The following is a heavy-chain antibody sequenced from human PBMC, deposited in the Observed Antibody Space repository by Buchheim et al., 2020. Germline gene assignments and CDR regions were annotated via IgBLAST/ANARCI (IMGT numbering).Heavy chain of an antibody. J-gene: IGHJ6*03. CDR3: ARGGLLVRYQDYMDV. CDR2: MSHRGSP. V-gene: IGHV4-34*01. CDR1: GGFFSGHY. Sequence: QVQLQQWGAGLLKPSETLSLTCGVSGGFFSGHYSTWIRQSPGKGLEWIGEMSHRGSPNYNPSLKSRVTISLDTSKNQFSLALRSVTAADTAVYYCARGGLLVRYQDYMDVWGKGTT. D-gene: IGHD2-2*01.